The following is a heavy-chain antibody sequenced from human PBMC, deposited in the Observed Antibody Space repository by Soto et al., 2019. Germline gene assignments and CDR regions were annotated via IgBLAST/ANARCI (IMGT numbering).Heavy chain of an antibody. J-gene: IGHJ4*02. CDR1: GFTFSNYG. CDR2: IWYDGSNE. CDR3: ASALETGDY. Sequence: QVQLVESGGGVVQPGRSLRLSCASSGFTFSNYGMHWVRQAPGKGPEWVAVIWYDGSNEQYADSVKGRFTISRDNSKNTLYLQMNSLRAEDTAVYYCASALETGDYWAQGTLVTVSS. V-gene: IGHV3-33*03. D-gene: IGHD3-10*01.